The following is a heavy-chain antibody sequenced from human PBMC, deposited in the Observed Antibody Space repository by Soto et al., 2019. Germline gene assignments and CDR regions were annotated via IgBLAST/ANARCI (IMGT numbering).Heavy chain of an antibody. J-gene: IGHJ6*02. CDR3: ARELYGDYTFYYYYGMDV. V-gene: IGHV4-4*07. CDR1: GGSIISYY. CDR2: IYTSGST. D-gene: IGHD4-17*01. Sequence: SETLSLTCTVSGGSIISYYWSWIRQPAGKGLEWIGRIYTSGSTNYNPSLKSRVTMSVDTSKNQFSLKLSSVTAADTAVYYCARELYGDYTFYYYYGMDVWGQGTTVTVSS.